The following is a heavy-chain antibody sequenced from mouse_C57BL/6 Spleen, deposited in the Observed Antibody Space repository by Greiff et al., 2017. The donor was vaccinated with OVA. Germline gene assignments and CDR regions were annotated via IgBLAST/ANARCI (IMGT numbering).Heavy chain of an antibody. J-gene: IGHJ2*01. Sequence: EVQVVESGGDLVKPGGSLKLSCAASGFTFSSYGMSWVRQTPDTRLEWVATLSSGGSYTYYPDSVKGRFTISRDNAKNTLYLQMSSLKSEDTAMYYCARQRAEYYFDYWGQGTTLTVSS. CDR3: ARQRAEYYFDY. D-gene: IGHD3-3*01. CDR2: LSSGGSYT. V-gene: IGHV5-6*01. CDR1: GFTFSSYG.